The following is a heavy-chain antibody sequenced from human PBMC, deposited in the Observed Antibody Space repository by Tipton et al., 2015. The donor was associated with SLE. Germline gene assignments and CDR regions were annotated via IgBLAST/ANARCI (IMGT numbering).Heavy chain of an antibody. V-gene: IGHV3-33*01. D-gene: IGHD3-3*01. J-gene: IGHJ4*02. CDR1: GFTFSSYG. CDR3: ARSFGVVTYFDY. CDR2: IWYDGSNK. Sequence: RSLRLSCAASGFTFSSYGMHWVRQAPGKGLEWAAVIWYDGSNKYYADSVKGRFTISRDNSKNTLYLQMNSLRAEDTAVYYCARSFGVVTYFDYWGQGTLVTVSS.